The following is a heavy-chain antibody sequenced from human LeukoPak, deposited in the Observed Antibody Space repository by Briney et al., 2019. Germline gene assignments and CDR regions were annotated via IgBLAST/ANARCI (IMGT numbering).Heavy chain of an antibody. CDR1: GGSISSYY. V-gene: IGHV4-59*12. CDR2: IYYSGST. D-gene: IGHD3-3*02. J-gene: IGHJ4*02. CDR3: ARGRPFHHIDY. Sequence: ASETLSLTCTVSGGSISSYYWSWIRQPPGKGLEWIGYIYYSGSTNYNPSLKSRVTISVDTSKNQFSLKLSSVTAADTAVYYCARGRPFHHIDYWGQGTLVTVSS.